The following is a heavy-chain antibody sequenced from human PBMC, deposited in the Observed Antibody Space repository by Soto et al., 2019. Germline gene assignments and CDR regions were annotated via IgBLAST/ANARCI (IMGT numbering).Heavy chain of an antibody. CDR1: GFTFSSYG. J-gene: IGHJ6*02. CDR3: ARGGGDSGMDV. D-gene: IGHD2-21*01. Sequence: QVQLVESGGGVVQPGRSLRLSCAASGFTFSSYGMHWVRQAPGKGLEWVAVIWYDGSNKYYADSVKGRFTISRDNSKNTRYLQMNSLRAEDTAVYYCARGGGDSGMDVWGQGTTVTVSS. CDR2: IWYDGSNK. V-gene: IGHV3-33*01.